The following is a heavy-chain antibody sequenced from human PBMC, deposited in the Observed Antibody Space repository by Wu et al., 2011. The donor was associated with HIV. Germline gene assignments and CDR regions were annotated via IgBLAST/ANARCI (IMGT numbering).Heavy chain of an antibody. V-gene: IGHV1-69*08. J-gene: IGHJ4*02. D-gene: IGHD2-8*01. CDR1: GDTFSSYA. Sequence: QVQLVQSGAEVTKPGSSVKVSCKASGDTFSSYAISWVRQAPGQGLEWMGRIIPMFGSANYAQKFQGRVTITADKSTSTAYMELSSLRSEDTAVYYCARVPPPSVRYGTNLKPKPYLNRTVLRYRVPFGGPGT. CDR3: ARVPPPSVRYGTNLKPKPYLNRTVLRYRVPF. CDR2: IIPMFGSA.